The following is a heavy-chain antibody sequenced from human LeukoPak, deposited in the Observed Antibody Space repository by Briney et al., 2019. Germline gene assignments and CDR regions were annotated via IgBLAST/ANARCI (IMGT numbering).Heavy chain of an antibody. CDR3: AKDQQLSRSSPYYYYMDV. D-gene: IGHD6-6*01. Sequence: GGSLRLSCAASGFTLSNYGIHWVRQAPGKGLEWVAFIRYDGSDKYYAGSVKGRFTISRDNSKNTLYLQMNSLTAEDTAVYYCAKDQQLSRSSPYYYYMDVWGKGTTVTVSS. V-gene: IGHV3-30*02. J-gene: IGHJ6*03. CDR2: IRYDGSDK. CDR1: GFTLSNYG.